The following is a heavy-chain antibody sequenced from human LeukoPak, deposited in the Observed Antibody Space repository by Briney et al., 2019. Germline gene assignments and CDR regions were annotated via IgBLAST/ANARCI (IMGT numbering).Heavy chain of an antibody. V-gene: IGHV3-7*04. CDR3: ARDQWRLFDF. D-gene: IGHD2-21*02. CDR1: GFTFSNYW. Sequence: GGSLRLSCAASGFTFSNYWMTWVRQAPGKGLEWVANIKEDGSDKYYVDSVKGRFTISRDNAKNSLYLQMNSLRAEDTAVYFCARDQWRLFDFWGQGTLSPSPQ. J-gene: IGHJ4*02. CDR2: IKEDGSDK.